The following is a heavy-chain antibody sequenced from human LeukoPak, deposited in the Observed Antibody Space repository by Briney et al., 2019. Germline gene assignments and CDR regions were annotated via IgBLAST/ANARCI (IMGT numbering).Heavy chain of an antibody. CDR2: IKEDGSEK. D-gene: IGHD3-22*01. CDR3: AGYYYDSTTYRDY. CDR1: GFTFSSYW. V-gene: IGHV3-7*01. Sequence: GGSLRLSCAASGFTFSSYWMNWVRQAPGKGLEWVANIKEDGSEKYYADSVKGRFTISRDNAKNSLYLQMNSLRAEDTAVYYCAGYYYDSTTYRDYWGQGTLVTVSS. J-gene: IGHJ4*02.